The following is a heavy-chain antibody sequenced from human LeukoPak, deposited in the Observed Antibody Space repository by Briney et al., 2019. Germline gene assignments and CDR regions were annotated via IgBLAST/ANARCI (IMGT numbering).Heavy chain of an antibody. V-gene: IGHV3-23*01. J-gene: IGHJ3*02. CDR1: GFTFSSYA. CDR3: AKSARANMVRGVGDAFDI. CDR2: ISGSGGST. D-gene: IGHD3-10*01. Sequence: PGGSLRLSCAASGFTFSSYAMSWVRQAPGKGLEWVSAISGSGGSTYYADSVKGRFTISRDNSKNTLDLQMNSLRAEDTAVYYCAKSARANMVRGVGDAFDIWGQGTMVTVSS.